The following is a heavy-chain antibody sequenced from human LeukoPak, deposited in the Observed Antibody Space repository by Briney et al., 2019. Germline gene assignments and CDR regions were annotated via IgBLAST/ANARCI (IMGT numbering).Heavy chain of an antibody. D-gene: IGHD3-3*01. CDR2: ILSTGNT. CDR1: GFTISANY. V-gene: IGHV3-66*01. J-gene: IGHJ4*02. Sequence: GGSLRLSCAASGFTISANYMNWVRQAPGKGLEWVSIILSTGNTYYADSVQGRFTISRDTSKNTLYLQMDSLRAEDTAVYYCASVFWNGHWGQGTLVTVSS. CDR3: ASVFWNGH.